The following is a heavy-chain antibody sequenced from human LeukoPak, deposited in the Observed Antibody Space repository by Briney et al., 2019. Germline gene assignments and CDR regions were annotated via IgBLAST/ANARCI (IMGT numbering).Heavy chain of an antibody. CDR2: IYSGGST. J-gene: IGHJ4*02. CDR3: ARGGTAMVTSFDY. V-gene: IGHV3-53*04. CDR1: GGSISSRSYY. Sequence: PSETLSLTCTVSGGSISSRSYYWGWVRQPPGKGLEWVSVIYSGGSTYYADSVKGRFTISRHNSKNTLYLQMNSLRAEDTAVYYCARGGTAMVTSFDYWGQGTLVTVSS. D-gene: IGHD5-18*01.